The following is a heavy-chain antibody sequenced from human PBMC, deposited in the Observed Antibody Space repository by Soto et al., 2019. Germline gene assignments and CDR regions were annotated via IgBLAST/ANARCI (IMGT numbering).Heavy chain of an antibody. J-gene: IGHJ4*02. Sequence: ASVKVSCKASGYTFTSYGISWVRQAPGQGLERMGWISAYNGNTNYAQKLQGRVTMTTDTSTSTAYMELRSLRSDDTAVYYCARDGYTAYYDILTGYYQRADYWGQGTLVTVSS. CDR1: GYTFTSYG. D-gene: IGHD3-9*01. CDR2: ISAYNGNT. V-gene: IGHV1-18*01. CDR3: ARDGYTAYYDILTGYYQRADY.